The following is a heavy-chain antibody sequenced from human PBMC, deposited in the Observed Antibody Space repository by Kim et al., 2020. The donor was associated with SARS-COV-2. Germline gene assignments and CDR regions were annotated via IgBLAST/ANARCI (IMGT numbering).Heavy chain of an antibody. D-gene: IGHD1-26*01. CDR2: IYYSGST. V-gene: IGHV4-39*01. Sequence: SETLSLTCTVSGGSISSSSYYWGWLRQPPGKGLEWIGSIYYSGSTYYNPSIKSRVTISVDTSKNQFSLKLSSVTAADTAVYYCARQLLIVGATYYYYYGMDVWGQGTTVTVSS. CDR3: ARQLLIVGATYYYYYGMDV. J-gene: IGHJ6*02. CDR1: GGSISSSSYY.